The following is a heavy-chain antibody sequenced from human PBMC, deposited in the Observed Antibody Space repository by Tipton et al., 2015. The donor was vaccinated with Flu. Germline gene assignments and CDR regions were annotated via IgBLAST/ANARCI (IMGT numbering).Heavy chain of an antibody. Sequence: TLSLTCTVSGGSISRSTDYWGWIRQPPGKGLEWIGTIYYGGSTYYNPSLRSRVTMSLDTSKNQFSLRLSSVTAADTAVYYCARSTYYYGSGSSDYWGQGTLVTVSS. D-gene: IGHD3-10*01. V-gene: IGHV4-39*01. CDR2: IYYGGST. CDR1: GGSISRSTDY. CDR3: ARSTYYYGSGSSDY. J-gene: IGHJ4*02.